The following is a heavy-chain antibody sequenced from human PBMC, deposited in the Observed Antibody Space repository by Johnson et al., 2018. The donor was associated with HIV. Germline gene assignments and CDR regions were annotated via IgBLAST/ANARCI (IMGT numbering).Heavy chain of an antibody. J-gene: IGHJ3*02. V-gene: IGHV3-30*19. CDR1: GFTFNSYG. D-gene: IGHD3-22*01. Sequence: QVQLVESGGRVVQPGRSLRLSCAASGFTFNSYGMHWVRQAPGKGLEWVAVISDDGSNKYYADFVKGRFTISRDNSKNTLFLQMNSLRAEDTALYYCARGDDYDTKVVWDACDIWGQGTMVTVSS. CDR3: ARGDDYDTKVVWDACDI. CDR2: ISDDGSNK.